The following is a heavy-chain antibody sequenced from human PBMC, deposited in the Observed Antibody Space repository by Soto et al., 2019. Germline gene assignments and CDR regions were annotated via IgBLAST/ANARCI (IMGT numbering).Heavy chain of an antibody. CDR3: ARSWYYYDSSGYFDY. CDR2: ISSSSSYT. D-gene: IGHD3-22*01. V-gene: IGHV3-11*06. Sequence: GGSLRLSCAASGFTFSDYYMSWIRQAPGKGLEWASYISSSSSYTNYADSVKGRFTISRDNAKNSLYLQMNSLRAEDTAVYYCARSWYYYDSSGYFDYWGQGTLVTVSA. J-gene: IGHJ4*02. CDR1: GFTFSDYY.